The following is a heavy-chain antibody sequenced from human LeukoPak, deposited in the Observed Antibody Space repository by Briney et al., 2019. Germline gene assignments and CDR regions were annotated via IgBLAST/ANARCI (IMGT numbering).Heavy chain of an antibody. Sequence: SETLSLTCAVYGGSFSGYYWSWIRQPPGKGLEWIGEINHSGSTNYNPSLKSGVTISVDTSKNQFSLKLSSVTAADTAVYYCARDGSDGHWYFDLWGRGTLVTVSS. J-gene: IGHJ2*01. CDR2: INHSGST. V-gene: IGHV4-34*01. CDR1: GGSFSGYY. CDR3: ARDGSDGHWYFDL.